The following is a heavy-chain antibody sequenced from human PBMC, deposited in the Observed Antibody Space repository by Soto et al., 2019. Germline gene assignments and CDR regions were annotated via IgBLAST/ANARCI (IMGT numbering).Heavy chain of an antibody. CDR3: ARGSATRDAFDI. CDR1: GYIFTSYW. CDR2: IDPSDSYT. Sequence: GESLKISCNGSGYIFTSYWISWVRQMPGKGLEWMGRIDPSDSYTNYSPSFQGHVTISADKSISTAYLQWSSLKASDTAMYYCARGSATRDAFDIWGQGTMVTVSS. D-gene: IGHD5-12*01. V-gene: IGHV5-10-1*01. J-gene: IGHJ3*02.